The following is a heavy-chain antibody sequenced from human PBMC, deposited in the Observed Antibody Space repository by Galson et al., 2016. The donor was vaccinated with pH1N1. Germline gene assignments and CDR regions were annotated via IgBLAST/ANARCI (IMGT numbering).Heavy chain of an antibody. CDR3: AAGSGRSDFDY. CDR1: GFTFDDYG. Sequence: SLRLSCAASGFTFDDYGMHWVRQAPGKGLEWVGRIKSKTEGSTRDFAAPVRGRFAISRDDSRSTVFLQMDSLKTEDTAVYYCAAGSGRSDFDYWGQGIQVTVSS. J-gene: IGHJ4*02. V-gene: IGHV3-15*01. CDR2: IKSKTEGSTR. D-gene: IGHD3-10*01.